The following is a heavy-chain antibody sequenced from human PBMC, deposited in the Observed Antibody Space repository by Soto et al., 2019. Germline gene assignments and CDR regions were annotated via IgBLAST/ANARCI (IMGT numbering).Heavy chain of an antibody. Sequence: QVQLVESGGGVVQPGRSLRLSCAASGFTFSSYGMHWVRQAPGKGLEWVAVISYDGSNKYYADSVKGRFTISRDNSKNTLYLQMNSLRAEDTAVYYCAKDGTYCSGGSCYPYYYYGMDVWGHGTTVTVSS. V-gene: IGHV3-30*18. CDR1: GFTFSSYG. CDR3: AKDGTYCSGGSCYPYYYYGMDV. J-gene: IGHJ6*02. CDR2: ISYDGSNK. D-gene: IGHD2-15*01.